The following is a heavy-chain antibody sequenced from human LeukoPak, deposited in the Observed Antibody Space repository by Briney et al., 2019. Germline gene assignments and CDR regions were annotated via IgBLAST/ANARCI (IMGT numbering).Heavy chain of an antibody. J-gene: IGHJ4*02. CDR2: ISGSGGST. CDR3: AKDWGEGDIVVVPIPGGFDY. V-gene: IGHV3-23*01. CDR1: GFTFSSYA. Sequence: GGSLRLSCAASGFTFSSYAMSWVRQAPGKGLEWVSAISGSGGSTYYADSVKGRFTISRENSKNTLYLHMNSLRAEDTAVYYCAKDWGEGDIVVVPIPGGFDYWGQGTLVTVSS. D-gene: IGHD2-2*01.